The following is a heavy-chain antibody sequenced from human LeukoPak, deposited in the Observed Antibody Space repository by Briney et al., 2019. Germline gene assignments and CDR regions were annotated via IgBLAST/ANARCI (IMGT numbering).Heavy chain of an antibody. CDR3: ARIELVWGSYGMDV. Sequence: SETLSLTCAVYGGSFSGYYWSWIRQPPGKGLEWIGEINHSGSTNYNPSLKSRVTISVDTSKNQFSLKLSSVTAADTAVYYCARIELVWGSYGMDVWGKGTTVTVSS. V-gene: IGHV4-34*01. CDR2: INHSGST. J-gene: IGHJ6*04. CDR1: GGSFSGYY. D-gene: IGHD3-10*01.